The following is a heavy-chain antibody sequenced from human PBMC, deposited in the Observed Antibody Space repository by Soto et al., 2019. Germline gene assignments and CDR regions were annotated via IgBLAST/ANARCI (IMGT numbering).Heavy chain of an antibody. CDR2: ISAYNGNT. V-gene: IGHV1-18*01. D-gene: IGHD4-4*01. Sequence: ASVKVSCKASGYTFTSYCISWVRQAPGQGLEWMGWISAYNGNTNYAQKLQGRVTMTTDTSTSTAYMELRSLRSDDTAVYYCARGQGLGTVGGWFDPWGQGTLVTVSS. J-gene: IGHJ5*02. CDR3: ARGQGLGTVGGWFDP. CDR1: GYTFTSYC.